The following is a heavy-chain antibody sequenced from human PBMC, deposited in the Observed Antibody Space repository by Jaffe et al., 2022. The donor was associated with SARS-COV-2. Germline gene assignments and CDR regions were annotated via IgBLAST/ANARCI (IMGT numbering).Heavy chain of an antibody. D-gene: IGHD6-13*01. V-gene: IGHV3-21*01. CDR3: ARSVLSGSSWYVNFDY. J-gene: IGHJ4*02. Sequence: EVQLVESGGGLVKPGGSLRLSCAASGFTFSSYSMNWVRQAPGKGLEWVSSISSSSSYIYYADSVKGRFTISRDNAKNSLYLQMNSLRAEDTAVYYCARSVLSGSSWYVNFDYWGQGTLVTVSS. CDR2: ISSSSSYI. CDR1: GFTFSSYS.